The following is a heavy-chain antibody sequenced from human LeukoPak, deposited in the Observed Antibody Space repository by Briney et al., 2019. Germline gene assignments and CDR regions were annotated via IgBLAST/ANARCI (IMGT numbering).Heavy chain of an antibody. CDR3: AYRSGWYRERFDY. V-gene: IGHV1-8*01. Sequence: ASVRVSCKASGYTFTSYDINWVRQATGQGLEWMGWMNPNSGNTGYAQKFQGRVTMTRDTSISTAYMELSRLRSDDTAVYYCAYRSGWYRERFDYWGQGTLVTVSS. J-gene: IGHJ4*02. CDR2: MNPNSGNT. CDR1: GYTFTSYD. D-gene: IGHD6-19*01.